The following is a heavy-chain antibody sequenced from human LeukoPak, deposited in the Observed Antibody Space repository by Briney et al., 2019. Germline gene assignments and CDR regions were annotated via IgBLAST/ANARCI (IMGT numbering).Heavy chain of an antibody. CDR1: GYTFTSYG. J-gene: IGHJ4*02. CDR2: ISAYNGNT. CDR3: AREWGYAGGSYYPDY. Sequence: ASVKVSCKASGYTFTSYGISWVRQAPGQGLEWMGWISAYNGNTNYAQKLQGRVTMTTDTSTSTAYMELRSLRSDDTAVYHCAREWGYAGGSYYPDYWGQGTLVTVSS. D-gene: IGHD1-26*01. V-gene: IGHV1-18*01.